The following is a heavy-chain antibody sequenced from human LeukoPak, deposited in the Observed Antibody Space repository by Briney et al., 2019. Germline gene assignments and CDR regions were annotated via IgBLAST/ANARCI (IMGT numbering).Heavy chain of an antibody. V-gene: IGHV3-21*01. CDR2: ISSSSSYI. D-gene: IGHD5-12*01. Sequence: GGSLRLSCAASGFTFSSYSMNWVRQAPGKGLEWVSSISSSSSYIYYADSVKGRFTISRDNAKNSLYLQMNSLRAEDAAVYYCARDLSGSGYGDASYYFDYWGQGTLVTVSS. CDR1: GFTFSSYS. J-gene: IGHJ4*02. CDR3: ARDLSGSGYGDASYYFDY.